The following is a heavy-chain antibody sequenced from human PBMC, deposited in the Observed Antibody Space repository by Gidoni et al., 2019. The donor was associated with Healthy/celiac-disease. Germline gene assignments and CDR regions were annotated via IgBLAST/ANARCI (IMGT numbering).Heavy chain of an antibody. D-gene: IGHD3-10*01. J-gene: IGHJ4*02. CDR2: ISSSSSTI. CDR1: GFTFSSYS. CDR3: ARDRYYYGSGSYFDY. Sequence: ASGFTFSSYSMNWVRQAPGKGLEWVSYISSSSSTIYYADSVKGRFTISRDNAKNSLYLQMNSLRAEDTAVYYCARDRYYYGSGSYFDYWGQGTLVTVSS. V-gene: IGHV3-48*01.